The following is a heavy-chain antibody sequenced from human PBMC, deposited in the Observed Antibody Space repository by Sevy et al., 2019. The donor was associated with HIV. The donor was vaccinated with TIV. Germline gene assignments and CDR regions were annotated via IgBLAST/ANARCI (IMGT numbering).Heavy chain of an antibody. J-gene: IGHJ4*02. V-gene: IGHV4-39*01. Sequence: SETLSLTCTVSGGSISSNPYYWGWIRHPPGKGLEWIGSIFYSGNTYYNSSLKSRVTISVETSKNQFSLRLSSVTAADTAIYYCVRAHLVRGEGMGGNFDYWGQGTLVTVSS. D-gene: IGHD3-10*01. CDR1: GGSISSNPYY. CDR3: VRAHLVRGEGMGGNFDY. CDR2: IFYSGNT.